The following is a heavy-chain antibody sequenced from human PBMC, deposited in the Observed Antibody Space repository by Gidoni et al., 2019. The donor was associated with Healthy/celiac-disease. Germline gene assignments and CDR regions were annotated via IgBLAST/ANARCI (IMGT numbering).Heavy chain of an antibody. D-gene: IGHD2-15*01. J-gene: IGHJ6*02. V-gene: IGHV1-69*01. CDR3: ARGAVVVVAATPTYYYGMDV. CDR2: IIPIFGTA. CDR1: GCTFRRYA. Sequence: QVQLVQSGAEVKKPGSSVKVSCKASGCTFRRYAIIWVRQAPGQGLEWMGGIIPIFGTANYAQKFQGRVTITADESTSTAYMELSSLRSEDTAVYYCARGAVVVVAATPTYYYGMDVWGQGTTVTVSS.